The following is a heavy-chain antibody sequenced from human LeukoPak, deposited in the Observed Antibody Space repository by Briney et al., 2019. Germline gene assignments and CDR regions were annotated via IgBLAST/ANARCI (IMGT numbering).Heavy chain of an antibody. Sequence: PSETLSLTCTVSGGSISSGGYYWSWIRQHPGKGLEWIGYIYYSGSTNYNPSLKSRVTMSVDTSKNQFSLKLSSVTAADTAVYYCARSVGATVDPWGQGTLVTVSS. CDR1: GGSISSGGYY. CDR3: ARSVGATVDP. CDR2: IYYSGST. J-gene: IGHJ5*02. V-gene: IGHV4-61*08. D-gene: IGHD1-26*01.